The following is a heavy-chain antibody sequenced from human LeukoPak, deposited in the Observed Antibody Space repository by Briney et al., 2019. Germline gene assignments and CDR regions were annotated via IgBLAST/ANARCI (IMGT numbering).Heavy chain of an antibody. CDR3: ARIAGVHYYYYGMDV. D-gene: IGHD7-27*01. CDR1: GGSFSGYY. V-gene: IGHV4-34*01. J-gene: IGHJ6*02. Sequence: PSETLSLTCAVYGGSFSGYYWSWIRQPPGKGLEWIGSIYYSGSTYYNPSLKSRVTISVDTSKNQFSLKLSSATAADTAVYYCARIAGVHYYYYGMDVWGQGTTVTVSS. CDR2: IYYSGST.